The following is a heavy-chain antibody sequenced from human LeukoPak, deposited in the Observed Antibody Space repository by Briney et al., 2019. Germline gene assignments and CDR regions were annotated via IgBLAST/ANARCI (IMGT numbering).Heavy chain of an antibody. CDR3: AAHDYGDDPYYFDY. CDR2: ISAYNGNT. CDR1: GYTFTSYG. J-gene: IGHJ4*02. Sequence: GASVKVSCKASGYTFTSYGISWVRQAPGQGLEWMGWISAYNGNTNYAQKLQGRVTMTTDTSTSTAYMELRSLRSDDTAVYYCAAHDYGDDPYYFDYWGQGTLVTVSS. V-gene: IGHV1-18*01. D-gene: IGHD4-17*01.